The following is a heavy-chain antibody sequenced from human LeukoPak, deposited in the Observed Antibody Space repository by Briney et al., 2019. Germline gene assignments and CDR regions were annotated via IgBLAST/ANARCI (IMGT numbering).Heavy chain of an antibody. J-gene: IGHJ4*02. Sequence: GGSLRLSCAASGFTFSSYGMNWVRQAPGKGLEWVSSISSSSSYIYYADSVKGRFTISRDNAKNSLYLQMNSLRAEDTAVYYCARERGYSYGYGDYWGQGTLVTVSS. V-gene: IGHV3-21*01. CDR3: ARERGYSYGYGDY. D-gene: IGHD5-18*01. CDR1: GFTFSSYG. CDR2: ISSSSSYI.